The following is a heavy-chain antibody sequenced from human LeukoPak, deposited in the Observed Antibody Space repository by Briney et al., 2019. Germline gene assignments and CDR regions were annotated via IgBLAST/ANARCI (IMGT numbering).Heavy chain of an antibody. CDR1: GYTFTGYY. CDR3: ARATYYYGSGSFHYYYYYYMDA. CDR2: INPNSGGT. V-gene: IGHV1-2*02. J-gene: IGHJ6*03. D-gene: IGHD3-10*01. Sequence: GASVKVSCKASGYTFTGYYMHWVRQAPGQGLEWMGWINPNSGGTNYAQKFQGRVTMTRDTSISTAYMELSRLRSDDTAVYYCARATYYYGSGSFHYYYYYYMDAWGKGTTVTVSS.